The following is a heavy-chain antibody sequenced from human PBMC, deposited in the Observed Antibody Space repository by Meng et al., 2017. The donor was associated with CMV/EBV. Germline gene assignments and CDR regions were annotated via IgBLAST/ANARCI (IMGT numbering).Heavy chain of an antibody. CDR2: INPNSGGT. V-gene: IGHV1-2*02. D-gene: IGHD2-15*01. CDR1: GYTFTGYY. CDR3: ARGKVDARSAVALFDY. Sequence: SGYTFTGYYRRWVRQAPGQGLEWMGWINPNSGGTNYAQKFQGRVTMTRDTSISTAYMELSRLRSDDTAVYYCARGKVDARSAVALFDYWGQGTLVTVSS. J-gene: IGHJ4*02.